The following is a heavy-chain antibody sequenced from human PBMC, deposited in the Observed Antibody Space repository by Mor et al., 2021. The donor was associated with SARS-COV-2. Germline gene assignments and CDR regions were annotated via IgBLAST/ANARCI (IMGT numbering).Heavy chain of an antibody. V-gene: IGHV2-26*01. D-gene: IGHD3-9*01. CDR3: ARLYYDILTGYYYDF. J-gene: IGHJ4*02. Sequence: EWLAHIFSSDKKSFSTSLKTRLTISKDTSKSQVVLTMTNMDPVDTATYYCARLYYDILTGYYYDFWGQGTLVTV. CDR2: IFSSDKK.